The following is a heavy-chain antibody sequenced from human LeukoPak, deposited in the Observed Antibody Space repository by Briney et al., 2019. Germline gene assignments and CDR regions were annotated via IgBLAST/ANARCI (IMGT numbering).Heavy chain of an antibody. CDR1: GLPYSLYS. V-gene: IGHV3-48*02. CDR3: AGDSEVDTGMAHFDY. J-gene: IGHJ4*02. Sequence: GGSVRLLCTACGLPYSLYSKLCAPRAPGRGRECVTYLISSGSTIYYADSVEGRFTISRDNAKNSLYLQMSSLRDEDTAVYYWAGDSEVDTGMAHFDYWGQGTLVTVSS. CDR2: LISSGSTI. D-gene: IGHD5-18*01.